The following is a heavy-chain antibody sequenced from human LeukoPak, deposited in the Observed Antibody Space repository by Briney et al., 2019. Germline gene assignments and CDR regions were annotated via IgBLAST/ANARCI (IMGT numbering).Heavy chain of an antibody. CDR2: INPNSGGT. Sequence: ASVKVSCKASGYTFTGYYMHWVRQAPGQGLEWMVWINPNSGGTNYAQKFQGRVTMTRDTSISTAYMELSRLRSDDTAVYYCAKCALNGDPYDAFDMWGQGTMVTVSS. CDR1: GYTFTGYY. CDR3: AKCALNGDPYDAFDM. D-gene: IGHD2-8*01. V-gene: IGHV1-2*02. J-gene: IGHJ3*02.